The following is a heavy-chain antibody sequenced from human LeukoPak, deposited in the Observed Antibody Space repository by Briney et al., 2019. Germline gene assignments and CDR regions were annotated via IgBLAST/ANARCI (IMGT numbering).Heavy chain of an antibody. CDR3: ARGRKGGSAL. V-gene: IGHV4-39*07. J-gene: IGHJ4*02. CDR1: GGSISSSSYY. Sequence: SETLSLTCTVSGGSISSSSYYWDWIRQPPGKGLEWIGSIYYSGSTYYNPSLKSRVTISVDTSKSQFSLKLSSVTAADTAFYYCARGRKGGSALWGQGTLVTVSS. CDR2: IYYSGST. D-gene: IGHD3-10*01.